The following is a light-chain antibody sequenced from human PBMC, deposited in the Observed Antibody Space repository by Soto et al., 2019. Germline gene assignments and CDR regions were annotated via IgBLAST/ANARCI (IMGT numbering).Light chain of an antibody. CDR3: QQFVDSPN. CDR2: GAS. Sequence: EIVLTQSPGTLSLSPGERATLSCRASQSFSSTYLAWYQQKPGQAPRLLMYGASSRATGIPDRFSGSGSGTDFTLTISRLEPEDFAVYYCQQFVDSPNFGGGTKVEIK. J-gene: IGKJ4*01. V-gene: IGKV3-20*01. CDR1: QSFSSTY.